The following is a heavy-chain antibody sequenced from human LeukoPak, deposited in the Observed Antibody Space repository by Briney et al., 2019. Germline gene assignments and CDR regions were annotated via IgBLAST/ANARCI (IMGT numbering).Heavy chain of an antibody. CDR3: ARVYSSSRRGPLYYFDY. D-gene: IGHD2-21*01. Sequence: SETLSLTCAVSGGSISSGGYSWSWIRQPPGKGLEWIGYIYHSGSTYYNPSLKSRVTISVDTSKNQFSLKLSSVTAADTAVYYCARVYSSSRRGPLYYFDYWGQGTLVTVSS. CDR2: IYHSGST. V-gene: IGHV4-30-2*01. CDR1: GGSISSGGYS. J-gene: IGHJ4*02.